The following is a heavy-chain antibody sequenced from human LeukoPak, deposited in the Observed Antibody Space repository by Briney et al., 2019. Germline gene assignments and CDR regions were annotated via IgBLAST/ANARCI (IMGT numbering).Heavy chain of an antibody. D-gene: IGHD4-23*01. J-gene: IGHJ4*02. CDR3: ARDSYYGGNSVGNDY. CDR2: IYHSGST. Sequence: SQTLSLTCTVSGGSISSGGYYWSWIRQPPGKGLEWIGYIYHSGSTYYNPSLKSRVTISVDRSKNQFSLKLSSVTAADTAVYYCARDSYYGGNSVGNDYWGQGTLVTVSS. V-gene: IGHV4-30-2*01. CDR1: GGSISSGGYY.